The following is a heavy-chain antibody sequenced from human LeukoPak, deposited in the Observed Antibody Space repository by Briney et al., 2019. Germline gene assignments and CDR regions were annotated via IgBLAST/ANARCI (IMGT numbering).Heavy chain of an antibody. J-gene: IGHJ4*02. V-gene: IGHV4-59*08. Sequence: SDTLSLTRTVSGGSISGYYWSWIRQPPGKGLEWMGYIFSSGSTNYNPSLKSRVTISEDTSVNQFSLKLSSVTAADTAVYYCARHYYDRSNSYSFDYWGQGTLVTVSS. CDR1: GGSISGYY. CDR2: IFSSGST. CDR3: ARHYYDRSNSYSFDY. D-gene: IGHD3-22*01.